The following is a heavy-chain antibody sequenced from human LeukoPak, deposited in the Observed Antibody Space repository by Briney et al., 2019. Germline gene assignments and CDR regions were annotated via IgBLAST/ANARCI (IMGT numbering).Heavy chain of an antibody. CDR3: ASLTVTTSQNFDY. Sequence: ASVKVSCKASGYTFSGYYIHWVRQAPGHGLEWMGWINPNSGGTNYAQKFQGRVTMTRDTSISTAYMELSRLRSDDTAVYYCASLTVTTSQNFDYWGQGTLVTVSS. CDR1: GYTFSGYY. CDR2: INPNSGGT. D-gene: IGHD4-17*01. J-gene: IGHJ4*02. V-gene: IGHV1-2*02.